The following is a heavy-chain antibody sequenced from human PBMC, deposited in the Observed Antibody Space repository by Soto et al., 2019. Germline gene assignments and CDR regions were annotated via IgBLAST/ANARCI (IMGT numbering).Heavy chain of an antibody. Sequence: GGSLRLSCAASGFTFSTFAMSWVRQAPGKGLECVSTITGSGDITYYADSVRGRFSISKGHSSSTLYLQMNSLRAEDTAVYYCAKAAYILPTDYWGQGTLVTVSS. CDR2: ITGSGDIT. CDR3: AKAAYILPTDY. J-gene: IGHJ4*02. CDR1: GFTFSTFA. V-gene: IGHV3-23*01. D-gene: IGHD2-2*02.